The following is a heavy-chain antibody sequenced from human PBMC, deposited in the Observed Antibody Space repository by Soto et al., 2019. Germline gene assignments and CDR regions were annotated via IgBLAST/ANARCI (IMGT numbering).Heavy chain of an antibody. CDR3: ARDKDRQQLGGNYYYILDV. Sequence: QVQLEQSGAEMKKPGSSVKVSCKASGGTFSNSAISWVRQAPVQGLEWMGGIMPIFRTPDYAQKFQGRVTVTADESTSTAYMELSGLRSDDTAVYYCARDKDRQQLGGNYYYILDVWGQGTTVTVSS. J-gene: IGHJ6*02. D-gene: IGHD3-3*02. V-gene: IGHV1-69*12. CDR1: GGTFSNSA. CDR2: IMPIFRTP.